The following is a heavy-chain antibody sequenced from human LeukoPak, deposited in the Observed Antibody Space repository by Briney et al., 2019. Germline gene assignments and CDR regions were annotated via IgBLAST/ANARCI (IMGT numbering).Heavy chain of an antibody. CDR2: IIPILGIA. Sequence: GASVKVSCKASGGTFSSYTISWVRQAPGQGLEWMGRIIPILGIANYAQKFQGRVTITADKSTSTAYMELSSLRSEDTAVYYCARAVDYYGSGSHRWGRGTLVTVSS. D-gene: IGHD3-10*01. V-gene: IGHV1-69*02. CDR3: ARAVDYYGSGSHR. J-gene: IGHJ4*02. CDR1: GGTFSSYT.